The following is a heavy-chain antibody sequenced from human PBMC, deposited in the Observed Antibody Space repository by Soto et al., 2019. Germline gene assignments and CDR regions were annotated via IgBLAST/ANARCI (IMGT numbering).Heavy chain of an antibody. J-gene: IGHJ4*02. CDR3: AKDRGSGSSH. V-gene: IGHV3-23*01. CDR2: ISGSGGST. CDR1: GFTFSSYA. D-gene: IGHD1-26*01. Sequence: EVQLLESGGGLVQPGGALRLSCAASGFTFSSYAMSWVRQAPGKGLELVSAISGSGGSTYYADSVKGRLTISRDNSKNKLYLQMNSMRAEDTAVYYCAKDRGSGSSHWGQGTLFTVSS.